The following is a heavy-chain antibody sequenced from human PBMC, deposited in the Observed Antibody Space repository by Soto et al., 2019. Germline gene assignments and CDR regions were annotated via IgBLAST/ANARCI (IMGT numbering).Heavy chain of an antibody. CDR3: GRVRTRDYWSGYPPIDT. D-gene: IGHD3-3*01. CDR1: GYTFTSYI. J-gene: IGHJ3*02. Sequence: QVLLVQSGAEVKKPGASVKVSCKTSGYTFTSYIIHWVRQAPGQGLEWVGLINPSGGSTNYAPKLKGKVTVPGEPSTRTVYRALTSWKLKEPPVYYAGRVRTRDYWSGYPPIDTGGQGTWFAVSS. V-gene: IGHV1-46*01. CDR2: INPSGGST.